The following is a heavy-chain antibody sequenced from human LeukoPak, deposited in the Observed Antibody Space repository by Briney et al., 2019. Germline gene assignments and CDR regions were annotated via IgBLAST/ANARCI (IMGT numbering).Heavy chain of an antibody. Sequence: GGSLRLSCAASGFTFYDYGMSWVRQAPGKGLEWVSGINWNGGSTGYADSVKGRFTISRDNAKNSLYLQMNSLRDEDTALYYCARATAMVTIAYWGQGTLVTVSS. CDR1: GFTFYDYG. D-gene: IGHD5-18*01. CDR3: ARATAMVTIAY. CDR2: INWNGGST. J-gene: IGHJ4*02. V-gene: IGHV3-20*04.